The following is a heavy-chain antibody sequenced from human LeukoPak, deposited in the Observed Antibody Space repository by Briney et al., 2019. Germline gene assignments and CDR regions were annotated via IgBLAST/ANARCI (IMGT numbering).Heavy chain of an antibody. CDR3: ALTGKYYDSSGYYHYSNWYFDL. Sequence: GASVKVSCKASGYTFTGYNMHWVRQALGQGLEWMGWINPNSGGTNYAQKFQGRVTMTRDTSISTAYMELSRLRSDDTAVYYCALTGKYYDSSGYYHYSNWYFDLWGRGTLVTVSS. D-gene: IGHD3-22*01. CDR2: INPNSGGT. V-gene: IGHV1-2*02. CDR1: GYTFTGYN. J-gene: IGHJ2*01.